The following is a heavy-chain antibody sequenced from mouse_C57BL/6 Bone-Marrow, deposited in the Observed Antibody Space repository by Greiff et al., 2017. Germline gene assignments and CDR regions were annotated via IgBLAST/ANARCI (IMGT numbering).Heavy chain of an antibody. J-gene: IGHJ3*01. V-gene: IGHV1-81*01. CDR1: GYTFTSYG. CDR2: IYPRSGNT. CDR3: ARGGNYRAWFAY. Sequence: VKLVESGAELARPGASVKLSCKASGYTFTSYGISWVKQRTGQGLEWIGEIYPRSGNTYYNEKFKGKATLTADKSSSTAYMELRSLTSEDSAVYFCARGGNYRAWFAYWGQGTLVTVSA. D-gene: IGHD2-1*01.